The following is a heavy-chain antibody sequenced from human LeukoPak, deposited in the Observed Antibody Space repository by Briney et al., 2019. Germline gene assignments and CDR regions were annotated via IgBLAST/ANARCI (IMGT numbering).Heavy chain of an antibody. CDR3: ARAGRYCSGGSCPQGAFDI. Sequence: GGSLRLSCAASGFTFSDYYMSWIRQAPGKGLEWVLYISSSGSTIYYADSVKGRFTISRDNAKNSLYLQMNSLRAEDTAVYYCARAGRYCSGGSCPQGAFDIWGQGTMVTVSS. CDR1: GFTFSDYY. CDR2: ISSSGSTI. J-gene: IGHJ3*02. V-gene: IGHV3-11*04. D-gene: IGHD2-15*01.